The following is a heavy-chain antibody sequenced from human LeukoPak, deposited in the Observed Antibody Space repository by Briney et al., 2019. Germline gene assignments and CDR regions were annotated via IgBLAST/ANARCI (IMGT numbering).Heavy chain of an antibody. D-gene: IGHD2-2*01. CDR3: ARGAPIYCSSSSCSFDY. V-gene: IGHV3-30*03. CDR1: GFTFSSYG. Sequence: PGGSLRLSCAASGFTFSSYGMHWVRQAPGKGLEWVAVISYDGSNKYYADSVKGRFTISRDNAKNSLYLQMNSLRAEDTAVYYCARGAPIYCSSSSCSFDYWGQGTLVTVSS. CDR2: ISYDGSNK. J-gene: IGHJ4*02.